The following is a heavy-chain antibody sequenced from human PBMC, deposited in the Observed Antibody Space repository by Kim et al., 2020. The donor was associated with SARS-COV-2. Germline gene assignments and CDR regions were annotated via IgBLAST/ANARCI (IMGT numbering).Heavy chain of an antibody. V-gene: IGHV3-21*01. J-gene: IGHJ6*02. D-gene: IGHD3-9*01. CDR3: ARDQDYDILTGFSRDYYYYGMDV. CDR2: ISSSSSYI. CDR1: GFTFSSYS. Sequence: GGSLRLSCAASGFTFSSYSMNWVRQAPGKGLEWVSSISSSSSYIYYADSVKGRFTISRDNAKNSLYLQMNSLRAEDTAVYYCARDQDYDILTGFSRDYYYYGMDVWGQGTTVTVSS.